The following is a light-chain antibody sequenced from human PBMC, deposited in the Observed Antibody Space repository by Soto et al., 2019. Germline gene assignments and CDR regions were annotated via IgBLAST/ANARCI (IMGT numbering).Light chain of an antibody. Sequence: EIVLTQSPGTLSLSPGERATLSCRASQSVSSSYLAWYQQKPGQAPRLLSYGASSRATGIPDRFSGSGSGTDFTLTISRLEPEDFEVYYCQQYDSSPKTFGQGTKVDIK. CDR2: GAS. CDR1: QSVSSSY. V-gene: IGKV3-20*01. CDR3: QQYDSSPKT. J-gene: IGKJ1*01.